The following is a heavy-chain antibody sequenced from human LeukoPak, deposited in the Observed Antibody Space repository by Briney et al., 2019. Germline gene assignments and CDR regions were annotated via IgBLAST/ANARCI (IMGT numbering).Heavy chain of an antibody. D-gene: IGHD3-22*01. Sequence: PGGSLRLSCAASGFTVSSNYMSWVRQAPGKGLEWVSVIYSGGSTYYADSVKGRFTISRDNSKNTLYLQMNSLRAEDTAVYYCASENYYDSSGTRGWGRGTLVTVSS. CDR3: ASENYYDSSGTRG. CDR1: GFTVSSNY. J-gene: IGHJ4*02. V-gene: IGHV3-66*02. CDR2: IYSGGST.